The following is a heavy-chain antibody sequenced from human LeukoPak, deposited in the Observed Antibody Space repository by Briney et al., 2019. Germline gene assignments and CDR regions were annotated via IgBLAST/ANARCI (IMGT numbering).Heavy chain of an antibody. V-gene: IGHV3-21*01. CDR3: ARASHVDTARVGY. J-gene: IGHJ4*02. D-gene: IGHD5-18*01. CDR2: ISSSSSYI. CDR1: GFTFSSYS. Sequence: PGGSLRLSCAASGFTFSSYSMNWVRQAPGKGLEWVSSISSSSSYIYYADSVKGRFTISRDNAKNSLYLQMNRLRAEDTAMYYCARASHVDTARVGYWGQGTLVTVSS.